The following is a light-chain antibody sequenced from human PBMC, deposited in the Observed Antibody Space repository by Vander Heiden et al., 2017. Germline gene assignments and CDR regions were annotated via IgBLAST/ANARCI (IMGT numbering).Light chain of an antibody. J-gene: IGKJ2*01. Sequence: DIQMTQSPSSLSASVADSVTITCRTRQSISSYLNWYQQKPGKAPKLLIYAASSLQSGVPSRFSGSGSGTDFTLTISSLQPEDVATYYCQQSYSTLYTFGQGTKLEIK. CDR2: AAS. CDR3: QQSYSTLYT. V-gene: IGKV1-39*01. CDR1: QSISSY.